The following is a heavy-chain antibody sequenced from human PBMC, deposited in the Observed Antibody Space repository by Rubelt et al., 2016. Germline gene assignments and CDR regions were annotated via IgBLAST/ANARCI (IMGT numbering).Heavy chain of an antibody. J-gene: IGHJ4*02. CDR1: GGTFSSYA. V-gene: IGHV1-18*01. D-gene: IGHD3-16*01. Sequence: QVQLVQSGAEVKKPGSSVKVSCKASGGTFSSYAISWVRQAPGQGLEWMGWISAYNTNAIYASKLQGRVTMTTDTSTTTAYMELRSLRSDDTAVYYCVRGNWGDYWGQGTLVTVSS. CDR3: VRGNWGDY. CDR2: ISAYNTNA.